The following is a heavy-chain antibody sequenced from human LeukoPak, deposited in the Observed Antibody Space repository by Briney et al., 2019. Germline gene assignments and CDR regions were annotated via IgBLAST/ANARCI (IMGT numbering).Heavy chain of an antibody. CDR2: IKQDGSEK. J-gene: IGHJ3*02. Sequence: GGSLRLSCSASGFIFSNYWMTWVRQAPGKGLEWVANIKQDGSEKYYVDSVKGRFTISRDNSKNTLYLQMNSLRAEDTAVYYCAKCSITCYANAFYIWGQGTMVTVSS. V-gene: IGHV3-7*05. CDR3: AKCSITCYANAFYI. CDR1: GFIFSNYW. D-gene: IGHD2-2*01.